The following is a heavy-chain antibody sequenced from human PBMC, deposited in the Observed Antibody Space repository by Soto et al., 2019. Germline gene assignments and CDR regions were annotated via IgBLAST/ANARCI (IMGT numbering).Heavy chain of an antibody. J-gene: IGHJ4*02. V-gene: IGHV4-39*01. CDR3: ARHNVPSDSSGYSPFY. CDR2: IYYTGRT. Sequence: QLQLQESGPGLVKPSGTLSLTCTVSGGSVSNTLYYWGWIRQPPGKGLQWIGSIYYTGRTHYNPSVKSRVTVSVDTSKNQFSLKLGSVTDADTAVYYCARHNVPSDSSGYSPFYWGQGTLVTVSS. D-gene: IGHD3-22*01. CDR1: GGSVSNTLYY.